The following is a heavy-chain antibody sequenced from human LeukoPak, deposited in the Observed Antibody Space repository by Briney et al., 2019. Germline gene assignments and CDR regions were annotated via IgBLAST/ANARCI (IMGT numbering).Heavy chain of an antibody. Sequence: SVKVSCKASGGTFSSYAISWVRQAPGQGLEWMGRIIPILGIANYAQKFRGRVTITADRSTSTAYIELSSLRSEDTAVYYCARDSPLPYYDSSGYYFNWGQGTLVTVSS. CDR1: GGTFSSYA. V-gene: IGHV1-69*04. J-gene: IGHJ4*02. CDR2: IIPILGIA. CDR3: ARDSPLPYYDSSGYYFN. D-gene: IGHD3-22*01.